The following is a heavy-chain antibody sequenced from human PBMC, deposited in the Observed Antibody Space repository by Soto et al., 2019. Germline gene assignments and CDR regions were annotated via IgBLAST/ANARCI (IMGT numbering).Heavy chain of an antibody. CDR1: GYTFTSYY. CDR3: ARDGLYGDYGHY. CDR2: INPSGGST. V-gene: IGHV1-46*01. J-gene: IGHJ4*02. Sequence: QVQLVQSGADVKKPGASVKVSCKASGYTFTSYYMHWVRQAPGQGLEWMGIINPSGGSTSYAQKFQGRSTMHRDTSTSTVYMELSSLISEDTAVYYCARDGLYGDYGHYWGQGTLDTFSS. D-gene: IGHD4-17*01.